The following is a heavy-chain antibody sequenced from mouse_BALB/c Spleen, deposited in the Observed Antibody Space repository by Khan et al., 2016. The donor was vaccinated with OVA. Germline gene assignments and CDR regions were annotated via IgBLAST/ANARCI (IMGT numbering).Heavy chain of an antibody. CDR3: ARKNGSDFDY. CDR1: GYSFTGYF. V-gene: IGHV1-20*02. Sequence: EVQLQQSGPELVKPGASVKISCKASGYSFTGYFMNWVMQSHGKSLEWIGRINPHIGETFYNQKFMDKATLTVDESSSTARMELRSLASEDSAVYYCARKNGSDFDYWGQGTTLTVSS. J-gene: IGHJ2*01. CDR2: INPHIGET. D-gene: IGHD1-1*01.